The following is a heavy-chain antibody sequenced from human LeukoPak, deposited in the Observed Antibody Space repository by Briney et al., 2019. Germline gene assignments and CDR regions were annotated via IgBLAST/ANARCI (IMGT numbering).Heavy chain of an antibody. Sequence: PSETLSLTCTVSGGSISSYYWSWIRQPPGEGLEWIGYIYYSGSTNYNPSLKSRVTISVDTSKNQFSLKLSSVTAADTAVYYCARQSTLLNWFDPWGQGTLVTVSS. J-gene: IGHJ5*02. CDR1: GGSISSYY. CDR3: ARQSTLLNWFDP. V-gene: IGHV4-59*08. CDR2: IYYSGST.